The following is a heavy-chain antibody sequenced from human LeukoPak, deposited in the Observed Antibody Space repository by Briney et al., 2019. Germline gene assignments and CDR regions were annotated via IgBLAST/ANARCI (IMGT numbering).Heavy chain of an antibody. J-gene: IGHJ3*02. CDR2: IYHSGST. D-gene: IGHD2-2*01. CDR1: GYSISSGYY. V-gene: IGHV4-38-2*01. Sequence: SETLSLTCAVSGYSISSGYYWGWIRQPPGKGLEWIGSIYHSGSTYYNPSLKSRVTISVDTSKNQFSLKLSSVTAADTAVYYCARRFPVPIRYCSSTSCFYDAFDIWGQGTMVTVSS. CDR3: ARRFPVPIRYCSSTSCFYDAFDI.